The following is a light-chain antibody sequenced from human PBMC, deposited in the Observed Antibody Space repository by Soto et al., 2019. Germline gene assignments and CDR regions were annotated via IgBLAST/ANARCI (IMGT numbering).Light chain of an antibody. CDR1: QSISGW. CDR2: DAS. V-gene: IGKV1-5*01. Sequence: DIQMTQSPSTLSASVGDRVTITCRASQSISGWLAWYQQKPGKAPKLLIYDASSLESGVPSRFSGIGSGTEFTLSISSLQPDDVATYYCQQYNGYSLFGQGTKVEI. CDR3: QQYNGYSL. J-gene: IGKJ1*01.